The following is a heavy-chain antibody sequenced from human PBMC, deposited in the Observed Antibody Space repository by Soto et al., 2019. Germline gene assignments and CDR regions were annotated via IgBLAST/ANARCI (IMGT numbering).Heavy chain of an antibody. CDR2: ISAYNGNT. J-gene: IGHJ4*02. CDR3: ARDDRSGYYYVGLDY. CDR1: GYTFTSYG. D-gene: IGHD3-22*01. V-gene: IGHV1-18*01. Sequence: ASVKASCKASGYTFTSYGISWVRQAPGQGLEWMGWISAYNGNTNYAQKLQGRVTMTTDTSTSTAYMELRSLRSDDTAVYYCARDDRSGYYYVGLDYWGQGTLRTVSS.